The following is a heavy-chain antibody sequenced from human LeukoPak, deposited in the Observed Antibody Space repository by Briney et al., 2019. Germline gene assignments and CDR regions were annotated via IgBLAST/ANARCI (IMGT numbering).Heavy chain of an antibody. CDR2: VNHRGST. CDR1: GGSISGYY. J-gene: IGHJ5*02. D-gene: IGHD5-12*01. Sequence: SETLSLTCSVSGGSISGYYWSWIRQPPGKGLEWLGEVNHRGSTNYKLSLKSRLTISVDTSRKEISLKLTSVTAADTAIYYCARVDIVTTNYFDPWGQGTLVTVSS. V-gene: IGHV4-34*01. CDR3: ARVDIVTTNYFDP.